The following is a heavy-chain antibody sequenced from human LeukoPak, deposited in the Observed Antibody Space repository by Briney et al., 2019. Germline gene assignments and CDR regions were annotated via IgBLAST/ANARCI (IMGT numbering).Heavy chain of an antibody. D-gene: IGHD2-2*01. Sequence: SETQSLTCTVSGYSVSSGYYWGWIRQPPGKGLEWIGSMYHSGDTYYNPSLKSRVTISVDTSKNQVSLKLSSVTAADTAVYYCARSKAHLSTSWYGSWFDPWGQGTLVTVSS. V-gene: IGHV4-38-2*02. CDR1: GYSVSSGYY. J-gene: IGHJ5*02. CDR2: MYHSGDT. CDR3: ARSKAHLSTSWYGSWFDP.